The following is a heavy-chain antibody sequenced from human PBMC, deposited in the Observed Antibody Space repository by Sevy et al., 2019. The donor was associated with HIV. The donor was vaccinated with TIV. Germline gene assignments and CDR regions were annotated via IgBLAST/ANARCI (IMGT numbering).Heavy chain of an antibody. CDR3: ARVLLYCSGGSCYGWWFDP. CDR1: GGTFSSYA. Sequence: ASVKVSCKASGGTFSSYAISWVRQAPGQGLEWMGGIVPIFGTANYAQKFQGRVTITADESTSTAYMELSSLRSEDPAVYYCARVLLYCSGGSCYGWWFDPWGQGTLSTVSS. J-gene: IGHJ5*02. CDR2: IVPIFGTA. V-gene: IGHV1-69*13. D-gene: IGHD2-15*01.